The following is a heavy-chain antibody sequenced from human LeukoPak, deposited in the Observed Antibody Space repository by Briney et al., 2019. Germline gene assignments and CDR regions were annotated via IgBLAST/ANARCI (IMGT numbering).Heavy chain of an antibody. CDR1: GTSITSYY. CDR2: GHYSGNT. V-gene: IGHV4-59*08. D-gene: IGHD3-10*01. CDR3: ARHAEITMVRGAFDY. J-gene: IGHJ4*02. Sequence: SETLSLTCTVSGTSITSYYWNWIRQAPGQGPEWIGYGHYSGNTKYNPPLKSRVTISVDTSRNQFSLRLSSVTAADTAVYYCARHAEITMVRGAFDYWGQGTLVTVSS.